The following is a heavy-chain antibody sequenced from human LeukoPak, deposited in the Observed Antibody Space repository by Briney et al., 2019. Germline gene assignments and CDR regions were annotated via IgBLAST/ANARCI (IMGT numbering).Heavy chain of an antibody. CDR1: GYTFTGYY. CDR3: APGSDYFDY. Sequence: ASVKVSCKASGYTFTGYYMHWVRQAPGQGLEWMGWMNPNSGNTGYAQKFQGRVTITRNTSISTAYMELSSLRSDDTAVYYCAPGSDYFDYWGQGTQVTVSS. J-gene: IGHJ4*02. V-gene: IGHV1-8*03. D-gene: IGHD3-3*01. CDR2: MNPNSGNT.